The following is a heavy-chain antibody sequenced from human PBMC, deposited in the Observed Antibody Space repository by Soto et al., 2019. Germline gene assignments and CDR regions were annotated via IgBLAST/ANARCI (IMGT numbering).Heavy chain of an antibody. CDR2: IIPVLETT. V-gene: IGHV1-69*13. D-gene: IGHD3-22*01. Sequence: SVKVSSKASGGAFRKSAISWVRQAPGQGLEWMGGIIPVLETTDYAQTFQGRVTISADEVTNTVYLELSSLRSEDTAVYYCARGSGYYYWDDYWGQGTLVTVSS. CDR1: GGAFRKSA. J-gene: IGHJ4*02. CDR3: ARGSGYYYWDDY.